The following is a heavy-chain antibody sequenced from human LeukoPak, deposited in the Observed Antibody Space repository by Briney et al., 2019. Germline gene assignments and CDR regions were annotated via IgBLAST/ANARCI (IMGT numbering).Heavy chain of an antibody. CDR2: ISGSGGST. CDR1: GFTFSSYA. J-gene: IGHJ4*02. D-gene: IGHD3-9*01. Sequence: GGSLRLSCAASGFTFSSYAMSWVRQAPGKGLEWVSAISGSGGSTYYADSVKGRFTISRDNSKNTLYLQMNSLRAEDTAVYYCARHNLYYDILTGYYPLIVYWGQGTLVTVSS. CDR3: ARHNLYYDILTGYYPLIVY. V-gene: IGHV3-23*01.